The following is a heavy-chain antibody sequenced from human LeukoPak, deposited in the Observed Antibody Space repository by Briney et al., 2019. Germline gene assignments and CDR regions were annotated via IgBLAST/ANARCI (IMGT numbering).Heavy chain of an antibody. J-gene: IGHJ4*02. CDR2: ISSSGSTI. CDR1: GFTFSSYE. Sequence: PGGSLRLSCAASGFTFSSYEMNWVRQAPGKGLEWVSYISSSGSTIYYADSVKGRFTISRDNAKNSLYLQMNSLRAEDTAVYYCARLAVAGTPLSTYYFDYWGQGTLVTVSS. D-gene: IGHD6-19*01. V-gene: IGHV3-48*03. CDR3: ARLAVAGTPLSTYYFDY.